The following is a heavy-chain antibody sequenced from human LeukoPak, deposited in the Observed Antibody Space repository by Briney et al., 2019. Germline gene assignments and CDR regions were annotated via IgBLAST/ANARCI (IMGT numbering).Heavy chain of an antibody. CDR1: GGSITSSSSSS. V-gene: IGHV4-39*01. CDR3: ARREQQLVLRAFDI. D-gene: IGHD6-13*01. J-gene: IGHJ3*02. Sequence: SETLSLTCTVSGGSITSSSSSSWGWIRQPPGKGLEWIGTIYYSGSTYYNPSLKSRVTISVDTSKNQFSLRLSSVTAADTAVYYCARREQQLVLRAFDIWGQGTMVTVSS. CDR2: IYYSGST.